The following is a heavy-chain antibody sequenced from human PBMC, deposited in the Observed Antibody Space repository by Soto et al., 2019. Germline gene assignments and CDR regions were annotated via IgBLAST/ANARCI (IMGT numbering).Heavy chain of an antibody. V-gene: IGHV4-59*02. J-gene: IGHJ4*02. CDR1: GGSVSSYH. CDR3: ARSPRATVTTFDY. D-gene: IGHD4-17*01. CDR2: IYYSGSS. Sequence: QVQLQESGPGLVKPSETLSLTCTVSGGSVSSYHWSWIRQPPGKGLEWIGYIYYSGSSNSNPSLKSRVTLSVDTSKNQFSLKLSSVTAADTAVYYCARSPRATVTTFDYWGQGTLVTVSS.